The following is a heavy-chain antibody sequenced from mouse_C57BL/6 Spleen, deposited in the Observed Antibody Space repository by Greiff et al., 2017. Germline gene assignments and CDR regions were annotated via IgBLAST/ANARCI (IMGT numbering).Heavy chain of an antibody. D-gene: IGHD1-1*01. CDR2: IDPGSGGT. CDR1: GYAFTNYW. V-gene: IGHV1-54*01. J-gene: IGHJ2*01. Sequence: VQLQQSGAELVRPGTSVKVSCKASGYAFTNYWMEWVKQRPGQGLEWIGGIDPGSGGTNYNEKFKGKATLTADKSSSTAYMQLSSLTSEDSAVYCCARSGSSFDYWGQGTLLTVSA. CDR3: ARSGSSFDY.